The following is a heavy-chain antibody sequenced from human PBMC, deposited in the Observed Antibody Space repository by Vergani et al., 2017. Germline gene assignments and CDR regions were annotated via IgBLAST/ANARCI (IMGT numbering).Heavy chain of an antibody. Sequence: QVQLVQSGAEVKKPGASVKVSCKASGYTFTSYYMHWVRQAPGQGLEWMGIINPSGGSTSYAQKFQGRVTMTRGTSTSTVYMELSSLRSEDTAVYYCARGPPTIFGVVNREWFDPWGQGTLVTVSS. CDR2: INPSGGST. CDR3: ARGPPTIFGVVNREWFDP. CDR1: GYTFTSYY. D-gene: IGHD3-3*01. V-gene: IGHV1-46*03. J-gene: IGHJ5*02.